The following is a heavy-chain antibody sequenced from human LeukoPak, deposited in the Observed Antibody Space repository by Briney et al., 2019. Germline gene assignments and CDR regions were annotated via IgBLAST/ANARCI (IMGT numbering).Heavy chain of an antibody. CDR3: AKSPCGGDCYYFDY. D-gene: IGHD2-21*02. CDR2: ISGSGGST. V-gene: IGHV3-23*01. CDR1: GFTFSSYA. J-gene: IGHJ4*02. Sequence: PGGSLRLSCAASGFTFSSYAMSWVGQAPGKGLEGVSAISGSGGSTYYADSVKGRFTISRDNSKNTLYLQMNSLRAEDTAVYYCAKSPCGGDCYYFDYWGQGTLVTVSS.